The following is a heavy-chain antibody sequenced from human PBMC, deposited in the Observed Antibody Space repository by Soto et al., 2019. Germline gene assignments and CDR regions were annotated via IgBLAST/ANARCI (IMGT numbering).Heavy chain of an antibody. Sequence: SETLSLTCTVSGGSFSSSGYFWGWLRQPPGKGLEYIGYMDSSGNSYYNPSLKSRVTISADTSNNQFSLKVTSVTAADTAVYYCARGGSVAAAGTLDYWGQGTLVTVSS. D-gene: IGHD6-13*01. V-gene: IGHV4-39*01. J-gene: IGHJ4*02. CDR2: MDSSGNS. CDR3: ARGGSVAAAGTLDY. CDR1: GGSFSSSGYF.